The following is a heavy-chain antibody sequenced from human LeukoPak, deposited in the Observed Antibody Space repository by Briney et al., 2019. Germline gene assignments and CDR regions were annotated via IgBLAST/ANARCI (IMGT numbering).Heavy chain of an antibody. CDR3: AREESGGYFDY. CDR1: GYTFNNYY. Sequence: ASVKVSCKASGYTFNNYYMHWVRQAPGQGLEWMGLINPTGTSTNYAQKFRGRVTMTRDTSTTTVYMELSSLRSEDTAVYYCAREESGGYFDYWGQGTLVTVSS. V-gene: IGHV1-46*02. CDR2: INPTGTST. J-gene: IGHJ4*02. D-gene: IGHD2-8*02.